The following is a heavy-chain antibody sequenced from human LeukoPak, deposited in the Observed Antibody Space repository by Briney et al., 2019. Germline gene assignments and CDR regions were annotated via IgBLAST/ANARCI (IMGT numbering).Heavy chain of an antibody. CDR3: ARDGYYFDY. V-gene: IGHV4-59*01. CDR1: GGSISSYY. CDR2: IYYSGST. D-gene: IGHD5-12*01. J-gene: IGHJ4*02. Sequence: SETLSLTCTVSGGSISSYYWSWIRQPPGKGLEWIGYIYYSGSTNYNPSLKSRVTISVDTSKNQFPLKLSSVTAADTAVYYCARDGYYFDYWGQGTLVTVSS.